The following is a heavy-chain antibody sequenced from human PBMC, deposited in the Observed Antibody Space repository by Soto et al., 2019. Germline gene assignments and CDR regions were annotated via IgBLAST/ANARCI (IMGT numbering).Heavy chain of an antibody. J-gene: IGHJ5*02. CDR3: ARTSDDSYWFDT. CDR1: GGSISSGDYY. D-gene: IGHD1-1*01. V-gene: IGHV4-30-4*01. CDR2: IYYSGST. Sequence: QVQLQESGPGLVKPSQTLSLTCSVSGGSISSGDYYWSWIRQPPGKGLEWIGYIYYSGSTYYNPSLKSRVAISVDPSKNQFSLKLISVTAADTAMYYCARTSDDSYWFDTGGQGTLVTVSS.